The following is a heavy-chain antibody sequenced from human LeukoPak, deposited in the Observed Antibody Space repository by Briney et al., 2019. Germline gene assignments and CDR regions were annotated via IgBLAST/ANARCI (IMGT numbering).Heavy chain of an antibody. J-gene: IGHJ5*02. V-gene: IGHV3-23*01. CDR3: AKARKQWLVLGWFDP. CDR1: GFTFSSYA. Sequence: GASLRLSCAASGFTFSSYAMSWVRQAPGKGLEWVSAISGSGGSTYYADSVKGRFIISRDNSKNTLYLQMNSLRAEDTAVYYCAKARKQWLVLGWFDPWGQGTLVTVSS. CDR2: ISGSGGST. D-gene: IGHD6-19*01.